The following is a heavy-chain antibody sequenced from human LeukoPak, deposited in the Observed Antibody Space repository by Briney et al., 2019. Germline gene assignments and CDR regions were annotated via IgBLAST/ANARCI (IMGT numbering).Heavy chain of an antibody. D-gene: IGHD6-6*01. J-gene: IGHJ4*02. CDR1: GFTFSNYG. Sequence: PGGFLRPSCAASGFTFSNYGMHWVRQAPGKGLGWVAFIRFDGSNTYYADSVKGRFTISRDTSKNTLHLQMNSLGVEDTAVYYCAKDLYSSSFGYWGQGTLVTVSS. CDR3: AKDLYSSSFGY. V-gene: IGHV3-30*02. CDR2: IRFDGSNT.